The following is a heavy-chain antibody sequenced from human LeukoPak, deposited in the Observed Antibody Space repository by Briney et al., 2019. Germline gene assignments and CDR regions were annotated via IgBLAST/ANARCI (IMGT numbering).Heavy chain of an antibody. CDR1: GYTFTSYG. V-gene: IGHV1-18*01. J-gene: IGHJ6*03. CDR2: ISAYNGNT. Sequence: GASVKVSCKASGYTFTSYGISWVRQAPGQGLEWMGWISAYNGNTNYAQKLQGRVTMTTDTSTSTAYMELRSLRSDDTAVYYCARARDGYNFYYYYYMDVWGKGTTVTVSS. CDR3: ARARDGYNFYYYYYMDV. D-gene: IGHD5-24*01.